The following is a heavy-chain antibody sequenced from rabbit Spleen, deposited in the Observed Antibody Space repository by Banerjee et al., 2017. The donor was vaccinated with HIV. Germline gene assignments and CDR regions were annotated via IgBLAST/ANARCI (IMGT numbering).Heavy chain of an antibody. D-gene: IGHD1-1*01. J-gene: IGHJ6*01. Sequence: QEQLEESGGGLVKPEGSLTLTCMSSGLDFSSSYWICWVRQAPGKGLEWIGIIYAAKGSTDYASWVNGRFTISSDNAQSTVDLKMTSLTAADTGTYFCARDTSSSFSSYGMDLWGPGTLVTVS. CDR3: ARDTSSSFSSYGMDL. CDR2: IYAAKGST. V-gene: IGHV1S45*01. CDR1: GLDFSSSYW.